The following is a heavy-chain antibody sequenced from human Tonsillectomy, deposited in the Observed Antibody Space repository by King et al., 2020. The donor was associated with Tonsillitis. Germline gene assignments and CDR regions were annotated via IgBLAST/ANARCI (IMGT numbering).Heavy chain of an antibody. CDR3: ARDDDSSGYYHTFDY. J-gene: IGHJ4*02. D-gene: IGHD3-22*01. CDR2: INPNSGGT. V-gene: IGHV1-2*06. Sequence: QLVQSGAEVKKPGASVKVSCKASGHSFAAYSIHWVRQAPGQGLEWMGRINPNSGGTNYAQKFQGRVTMTRDTSIGTAYMELSRLRSDDMAVYFCARDDDSSGYYHTFDYWGQGTLVTVSS. CDR1: GHSFAAYS.